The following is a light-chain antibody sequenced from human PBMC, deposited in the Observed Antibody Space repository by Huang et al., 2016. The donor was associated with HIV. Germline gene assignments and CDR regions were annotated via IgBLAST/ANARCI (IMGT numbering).Light chain of an antibody. CDR1: QSIGIC. V-gene: IGKV1-5*03. CDR3: QQYDSYPAT. Sequence: DIHMTQSPSTLSASVGDRVTISCRASQSIGICLAWYHQKPGKVPKLLIYKESTLETWVPSSFSGGGSGTEFTLTISSLQPDDIGTYYCQQYDSYPATFGGGTKVELK. J-gene: IGKJ4*01. CDR2: KES.